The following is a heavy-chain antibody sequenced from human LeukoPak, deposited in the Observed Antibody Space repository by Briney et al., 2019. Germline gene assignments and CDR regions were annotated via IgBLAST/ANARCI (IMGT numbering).Heavy chain of an antibody. V-gene: IGHV3-15*01. Sequence: PGGSLRLSCAASGLTFSNVWMSWVRQVPGKGLEWVGRIRRETDGETTDHAAPVKGRFTISRDDSKNTLYLQMNSLKTEDTAVYYCVTDLVIKGYFDYWGQGALVTVSS. CDR1: GLTFSNVW. D-gene: IGHD2-21*01. J-gene: IGHJ4*02. CDR3: VTDLVIKGYFDY. CDR2: IRRETDGETT.